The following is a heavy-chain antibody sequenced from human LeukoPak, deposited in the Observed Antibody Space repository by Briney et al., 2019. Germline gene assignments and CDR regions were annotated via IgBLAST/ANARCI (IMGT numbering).Heavy chain of an antibody. V-gene: IGHV3-7*01. CDR1: GFTFRTYW. CDR2: MKQDGSEK. D-gene: IGHD1-26*01. Sequence: LGGSLRLSCTASGFTFRTYWMSWVRQAPGQGLEWVANMKQDGSEKHYVDSVKGRFTISRDNAKNSLYLQMDSLRAEETAVYYCAREQKESGGFDYWGQGTLVTVSS. J-gene: IGHJ4*02. CDR3: AREQKESGGFDY.